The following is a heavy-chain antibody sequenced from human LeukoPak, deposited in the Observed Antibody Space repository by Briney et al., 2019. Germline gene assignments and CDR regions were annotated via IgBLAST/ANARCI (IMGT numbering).Heavy chain of an antibody. CDR2: INPNSGGT. D-gene: IGHD5-18*01. J-gene: IGHJ4*02. CDR3: ARDQIGGYSYGYSSFDY. V-gene: IGHV1-2*02. Sequence: GASVKVSCKASGYTFTGYYMHWARQAPGQGLEWMGWINPNSGGTDYAQKFQGRVTMTRDTSISTAYMELSRLRSDDTAVYYCARDQIGGYSYGYSSFDYWGQGTLVTVSS. CDR1: GYTFTGYY.